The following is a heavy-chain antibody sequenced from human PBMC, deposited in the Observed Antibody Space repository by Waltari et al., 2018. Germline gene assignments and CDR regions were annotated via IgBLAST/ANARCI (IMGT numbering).Heavy chain of an antibody. J-gene: IGHJ4*01. CDR2: LVSVGTT. Sequence: EVQLLESGGGLMKPGGSLRLSCAASGFIVSNNCLGWVLQTPGKGLKCVSLLVSVGTTNSVYSLKVRFVISRDYSNNKLSLQMDNLRVEDTVIYYCAVKYRTSPLHPFYFWRHGILVTV. V-gene: IGHV3-53*01. D-gene: IGHD3-16*02. CDR3: AVKYRTSPLHPFYF. CDR1: GFIVSNNC.